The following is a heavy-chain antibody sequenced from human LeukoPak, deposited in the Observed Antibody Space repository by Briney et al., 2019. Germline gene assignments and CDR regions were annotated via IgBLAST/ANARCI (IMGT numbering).Heavy chain of an antibody. J-gene: IGHJ5*02. V-gene: IGHV4-4*08. CDR1: GGLVDSYY. Sequence: SETLSLTCTVSGGLVDSYYWHWIRQSPGKGLEWIANIHTSDSNYNPSLKSRVIVSVDTSRNEVSLKVTSVTTADTAVYYCARGFFYSGKYDWLDPWGQGTLVTVSS. CDR3: ARGFFYSGKYDWLDP. D-gene: IGHD1-26*01. CDR2: IHTSDS.